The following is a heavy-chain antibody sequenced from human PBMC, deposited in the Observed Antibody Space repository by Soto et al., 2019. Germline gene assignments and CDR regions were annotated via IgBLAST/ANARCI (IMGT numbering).Heavy chain of an antibody. CDR1: GGSFSGYY. CDR3: ARWDSRGPYYFDY. J-gene: IGHJ4*02. CDR2: INHSGST. Sequence: ETLSLICAVYGGSFSGYYWSWIRQPPGKGLEWIGEINHSGSTNYNPSLKSRVTISVDTSKNQFSLKLSSVTAADTAVYYCARWDSRGPYYFDYWGQGTLVTISP. V-gene: IGHV4-34*01. D-gene: IGHD6-19*01.